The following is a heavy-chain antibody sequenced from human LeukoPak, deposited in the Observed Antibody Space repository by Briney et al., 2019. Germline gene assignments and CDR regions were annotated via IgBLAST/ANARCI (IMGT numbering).Heavy chain of an antibody. CDR2: ISGSGGST. V-gene: IGHV3-23*01. J-gene: IGHJ4*02. D-gene: IGHD6-19*01. CDR1: GFTFSSYA. Sequence: PGGSLRLSCAASGFTFSSYAMSWVRQAPGKGLEWVSAISGSGGSTYYADSVKGRFTISRDNSKNTLYLQMNSLRAEDTAVYYCAKDGYSSGWYMGYYFDYWGQGTLVTVSS. CDR3: AKDGYSSGWYMGYYFDY.